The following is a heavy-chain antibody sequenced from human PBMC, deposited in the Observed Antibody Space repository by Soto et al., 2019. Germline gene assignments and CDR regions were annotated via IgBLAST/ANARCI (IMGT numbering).Heavy chain of an antibody. Sequence: ASVKVSCKASGYTLTSYGISWVRQAPGQGLEWMGWISAYHGNTNYAQKLQGRVTMTTETSTSTAYMELRSLRSDDTAVYYCARDPSIAVYYFDYWGQGTMVTVSS. V-gene: IGHV1-18*04. CDR1: GYTLTSYG. CDR2: ISAYHGNT. CDR3: ARDPSIAVYYFDY. D-gene: IGHD6-19*01. J-gene: IGHJ4*02.